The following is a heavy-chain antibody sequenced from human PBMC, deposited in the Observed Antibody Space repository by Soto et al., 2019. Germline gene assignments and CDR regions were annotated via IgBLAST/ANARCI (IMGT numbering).Heavy chain of an antibody. CDR2: MSPNGNKQ. Sequence: GGSLRLSCAAPGFTFSIYALHWVRQAPGKGLEWVAVMSPNGNKQYYADSVKGRFTISRDTSKSSLYLQMTSLRPDDTAVYYCATGANFYSDTRRYWGQGPLVTVYS. V-gene: IGHV3-30-3*01. J-gene: IGHJ4*02. D-gene: IGHD1-1*01. CDR3: ATGANFYSDTRRY. CDR1: GFTFSIYA.